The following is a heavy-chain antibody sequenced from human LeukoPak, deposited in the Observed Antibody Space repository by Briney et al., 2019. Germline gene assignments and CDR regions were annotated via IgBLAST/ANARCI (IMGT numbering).Heavy chain of an antibody. D-gene: IGHD3-22*01. CDR3: ARDRYYDSSGYWPL. CDR2: IIPILGIA. J-gene: IGHJ4*02. CDR1: GGTFSSYA. V-gene: IGHV1-69*04. Sequence: SVKVSCKASGGTFSSYAISWVRQAPGQGLEWMGRIIPILGIANYAQKFQGRVTITADKSTSTAYMELSSLRSEDTAVYYCARDRYYDSSGYWPLWGQGTLVTVSS.